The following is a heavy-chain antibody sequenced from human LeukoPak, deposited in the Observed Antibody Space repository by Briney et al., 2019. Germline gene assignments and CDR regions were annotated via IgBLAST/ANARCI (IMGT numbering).Heavy chain of an antibody. CDR1: GYTLTELS. Sequence: GASVKVSCKVSGYTLTELSMHWVRQAPGKGLEWMGGFDPEDGETIYAQKFQGRVTMTEDTSTDTAYMELSSLRSDDTAVHYCARSPAKYYDFWSGYPDHFDYWGQGTLVTVSS. D-gene: IGHD3-3*01. J-gene: IGHJ4*02. CDR3: ARSPAKYYDFWSGYPDHFDY. CDR2: FDPEDGET. V-gene: IGHV1-24*01.